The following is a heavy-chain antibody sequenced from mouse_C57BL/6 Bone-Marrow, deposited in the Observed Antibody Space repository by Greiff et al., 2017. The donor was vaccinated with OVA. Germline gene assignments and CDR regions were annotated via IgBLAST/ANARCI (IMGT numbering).Heavy chain of an antibody. J-gene: IGHJ4*01. V-gene: IGHV1-15*01. D-gene: IGHD2-5*01. Sequence: QVHVKQSGAELVRPGASVTLSCKASGYTFTDYEMHWVKQTPVHGLEWIGALDPETGGTAYNQKFKGKAILTADKSSSTAYMELRSLTSEDSAVYYCTRGYSNYYAMDYWGQGTSVTVSS. CDR2: LDPETGGT. CDR3: TRGYSNYYAMDY. CDR1: GYTFTDYE.